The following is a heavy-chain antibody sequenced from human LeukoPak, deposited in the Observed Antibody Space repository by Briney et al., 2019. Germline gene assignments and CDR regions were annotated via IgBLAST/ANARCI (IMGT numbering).Heavy chain of an antibody. V-gene: IGHV3-21*01. J-gene: IGHJ6*02. D-gene: IGHD1-26*01. CDR1: GFTFSSYS. Sequence: GGSLRLSCAASGFTFSSYSMNWVRQAPGKGLEWVSSISSSSSYIYYADSVKGRFTIPRDNSKNTLYLQMNSLRAEDTAVYYCAKSYSGSYYYYYGMDVWGQGTTVTVSS. CDR2: ISSSSSYI. CDR3: AKSYSGSYYYYYGMDV.